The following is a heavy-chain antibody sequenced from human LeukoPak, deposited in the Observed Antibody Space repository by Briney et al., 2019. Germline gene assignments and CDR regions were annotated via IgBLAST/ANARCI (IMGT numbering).Heavy chain of an antibody. Sequence: GSSVKVSCKASGGTFSSYAISWVRQAPGQGLEWMGRITPIFGIANYAQKFQGRVTITADKSTSTAYMELSSLRSEDTAVYYCARDLIGGIVGATDDAFDIWGQGTMVTVSS. V-gene: IGHV1-69*04. J-gene: IGHJ3*02. CDR3: ARDLIGGIVGATDDAFDI. CDR1: GGTFSSYA. D-gene: IGHD1-26*01. CDR2: ITPIFGIA.